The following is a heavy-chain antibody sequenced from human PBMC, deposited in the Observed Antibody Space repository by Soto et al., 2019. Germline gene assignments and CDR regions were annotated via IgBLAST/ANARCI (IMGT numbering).Heavy chain of an antibody. V-gene: IGHV3-33*01. CDR3: ARDRGGPDAKTVKGGDMDV. D-gene: IGHD3-16*01. J-gene: IGHJ6*02. Sequence: QVQLVESGGGVVQPGRSLRLSCAASGFTFSSYGMHWVRQAPGKGLEWVAVIWYDGSNKYYADSVKGRFTISRDNSKNTRYLQMPGLRAEDTAVYYCARDRGGPDAKTVKGGDMDVWGQGTTVTVSS. CDR1: GFTFSSYG. CDR2: IWYDGSNK.